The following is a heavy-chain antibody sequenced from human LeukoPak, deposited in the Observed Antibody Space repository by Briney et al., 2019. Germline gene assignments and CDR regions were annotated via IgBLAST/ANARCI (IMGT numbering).Heavy chain of an antibody. Sequence: RCLRLSRAAAAFTFSSFGMDWDRQVPSKLLGWDAVIWYDGSNKYYADSVKGRFTISRDNSKNTLYLQMNSLRAEDTAVYYCARDEEGTSFGDYWGQGTLVTVSS. J-gene: IGHJ4*02. D-gene: IGHD1-1*01. CDR1: AFTFSSFG. CDR3: ARDEEGTSFGDY. V-gene: IGHV3-33*01. CDR2: IWYDGSNK.